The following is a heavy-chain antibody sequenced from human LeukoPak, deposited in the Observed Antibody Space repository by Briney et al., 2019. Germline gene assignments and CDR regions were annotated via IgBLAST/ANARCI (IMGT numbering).Heavy chain of an antibody. V-gene: IGHV3-33*01. D-gene: IGHD5-12*01. Sequence: PGGSLRLSCAASGFTFSSYGMHWVRQAPGKGLEWVAVIWYDGSNKYYADSVKGRFTISRDDPKNTLYLQMHSLRAEDTAVYYCARDPRRDGYNLSWFDPWGQGTLVTVSS. CDR2: IWYDGSNK. CDR1: GFTFSSYG. J-gene: IGHJ5*02. CDR3: ARDPRRDGYNLSWFDP.